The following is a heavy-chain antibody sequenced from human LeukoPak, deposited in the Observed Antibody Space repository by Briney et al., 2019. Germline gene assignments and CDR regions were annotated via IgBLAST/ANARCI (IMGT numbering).Heavy chain of an antibody. V-gene: IGHV4-34*01. J-gene: IGHJ3*02. CDR1: GGSLSGYY. Sequence: SETLSLTCAVYGGSLSGYYWDWVRQAPGKGLEWVGEINHSGTTNYNPCLKSRVTIFSDTSKNQFSLKLSSVPAADTAVYYCASHSGYEIGGAFDIWGQGTMVTVSS. CDR3: ASHSGYEIGGAFDI. D-gene: IGHD5-12*01. CDR2: INHSGTT.